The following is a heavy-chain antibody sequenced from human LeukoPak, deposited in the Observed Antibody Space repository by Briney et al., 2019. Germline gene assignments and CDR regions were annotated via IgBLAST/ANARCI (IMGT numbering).Heavy chain of an antibody. J-gene: IGHJ4*02. V-gene: IGHV4-59*01. Sequence: SETLSLTCTVSGGSISSYYWSWIRQPPGKGLEWIGYIYYSGSTNYNPSLKSRVTISVDTSKNQFSLKLSSVTAADTAVYYCASTLPGRVATRSWGQGTLVTVSS. CDR3: ASTLPGRVATRS. D-gene: IGHD3-16*01. CDR1: GGSISSYY. CDR2: IYYSGST.